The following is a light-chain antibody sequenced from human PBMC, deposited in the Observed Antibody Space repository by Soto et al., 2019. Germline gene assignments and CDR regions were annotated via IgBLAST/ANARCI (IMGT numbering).Light chain of an antibody. CDR3: HQRQSWPRT. CDR2: HTS. CDR1: QTVNSR. Sequence: EVVLTQSPATLSLSPGERATLSCRASQTVNSRLAWYQHKPGQAPRLLIYHTSNRATGIPARFSGSGSGTDFTLTISSLEPEDFAVYYCHQRQSWPRTFGQGTKVAIK. V-gene: IGKV3-11*01. J-gene: IGKJ1*01.